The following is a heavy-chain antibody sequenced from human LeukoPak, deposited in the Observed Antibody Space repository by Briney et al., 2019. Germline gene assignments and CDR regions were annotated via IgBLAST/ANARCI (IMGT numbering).Heavy chain of an antibody. V-gene: IGHV4-30-2*01. CDR1: GGSISSGGYS. Sequence: SQTPSLTCAVSGGSISSGGYSWSWIRQPPGKGLEWIGYIYHSGSTYYNPSLKSRVTISVDRSKNQFSLKLSSVTAADTAVYYCAGGRSSSDFDYWGQGTLVTVSS. CDR2: IYHSGST. J-gene: IGHJ4*02. CDR3: AGGRSSSDFDY. D-gene: IGHD6-6*01.